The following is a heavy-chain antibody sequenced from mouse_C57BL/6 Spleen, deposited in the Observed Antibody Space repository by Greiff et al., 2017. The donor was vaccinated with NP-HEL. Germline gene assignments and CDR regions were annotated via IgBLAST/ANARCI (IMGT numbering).Heavy chain of an antibody. Sequence: VQLQQSGPELVKPGASVKISCKASGYAFSSSWMNWVKQRPGKGLEWIGRIYPGDGDTNYNGKFKGKATLTADKSSSTDYMQLSSLTSEDSAVYFCARGASYSNYPYFYCWGKGATLTVAS. D-gene: IGHD2-5*01. CDR2: IYPGDGDT. CDR3: ARGASYSNYPYFYC. CDR1: GYAFSSSW. V-gene: IGHV1-82*01. J-gene: IGHJ2*01.